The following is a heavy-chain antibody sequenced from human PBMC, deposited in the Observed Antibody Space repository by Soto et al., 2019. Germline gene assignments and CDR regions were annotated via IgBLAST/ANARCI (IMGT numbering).Heavy chain of an antibody. J-gene: IGHJ5*02. CDR1: GYTFTGYY. V-gene: IGHV1-2*02. CDR2: INPNSGGT. D-gene: IGHD5-18*01. Sequence: ASVKVSCKASGYTFTGYYMHWVRQAPGQGLEWMGWINPNSGGTNYAQKFQGRVTMTRDTSISTAYMELSRLRSDDTAVYYCARGVRGYSYGYSGDWFDPWGKGTLVTVSS. CDR3: ARGVRGYSYGYSGDWFDP.